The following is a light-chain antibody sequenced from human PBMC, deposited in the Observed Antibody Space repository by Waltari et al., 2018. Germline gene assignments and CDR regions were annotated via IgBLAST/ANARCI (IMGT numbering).Light chain of an antibody. CDR1: QSSSSW. CDR2: KAS. V-gene: IGKV1-5*03. Sequence: DIQLTQSPSTLSASLGDRVNITCRASQSSSSWLAWYQQKPGKAPKLLIYKASSLESGVPSRFSGSGSGTEFTLTISSLQPDDFATYYCQQYNSYSGLTFGGGTKVEIK. CDR3: QQYNSYSGLT. J-gene: IGKJ4*01.